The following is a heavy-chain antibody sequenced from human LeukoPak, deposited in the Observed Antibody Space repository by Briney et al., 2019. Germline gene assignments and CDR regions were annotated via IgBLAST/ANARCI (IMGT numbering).Heavy chain of an antibody. CDR3: ARMGYSSDSYFDY. Sequence: ASVKVSCKASGYTFTSHNMHWVLQAPGQGLEWKGVINPSSNTTSYAQRFQGRVTMTRDTSTSTVYMELSTLRSEDTAVHYCARMGYSSDSYFDYWGQGTLVAVSS. D-gene: IGHD6-19*01. V-gene: IGHV1-46*01. CDR1: GYTFTSHN. J-gene: IGHJ4*02. CDR2: INPSSNTT.